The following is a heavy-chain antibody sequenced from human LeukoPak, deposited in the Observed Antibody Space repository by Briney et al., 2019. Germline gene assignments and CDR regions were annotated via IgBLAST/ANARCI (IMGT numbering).Heavy chain of an antibody. J-gene: IGHJ4*02. CDR1: GFTVSSNY. Sequence: GVPRLSCAASGFTVSSNYMSWVRQPPGEGLEWIGEVHLSGRTNYNPSLESRVTMSVDMSENHISLKLTSVTAADTAVYYCAREGGPYRPLDYSGQGTLVTVSS. CDR2: VHLSGRT. V-gene: IGHV4-4*02. CDR3: AREGGPYRPLDY.